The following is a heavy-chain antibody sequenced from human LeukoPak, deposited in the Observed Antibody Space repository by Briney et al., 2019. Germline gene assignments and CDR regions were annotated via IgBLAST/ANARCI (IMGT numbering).Heavy chain of an antibody. CDR3: ATESYSSYWAPLDY. Sequence: PGGSLRLSCAASGFTISNNYMNWVRQAPGKGLEWVSVIYSGGTTHYADSVKGRFTISRDNSKNTLSLQMNRLRAEDTAVYYCATESYSSYWAPLDYWGQGTPVTVSS. V-gene: IGHV3-53*01. J-gene: IGHJ4*02. CDR1: GFTISNNY. CDR2: IYSGGTT. D-gene: IGHD5-12*01.